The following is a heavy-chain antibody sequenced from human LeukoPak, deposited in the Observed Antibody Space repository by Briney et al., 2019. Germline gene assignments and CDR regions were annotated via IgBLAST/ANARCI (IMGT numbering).Heavy chain of an antibody. CDR2: INPNSGGT. CDR3: ARDLIAAEGNDY. CDR1: GYTFTGYY. V-gene: IGHV1-2*02. D-gene: IGHD6-13*01. J-gene: IGHJ4*02. Sequence: ASVKVSCKASGYTFTGYYMHWVRQAPGQGLEWMGWINPNSGGTNYTQIFQGRVTMTRETSISTAYMELSGLRSDDTAVYYCARDLIAAEGNDYWGQGTLVTVSS.